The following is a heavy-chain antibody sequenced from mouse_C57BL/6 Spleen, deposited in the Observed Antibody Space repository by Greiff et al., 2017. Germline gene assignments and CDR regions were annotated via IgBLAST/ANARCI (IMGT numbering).Heavy chain of an antibody. CDR2: IYPGSGNT. CDR1: GYTFTDYY. CDR3: ARDTTVAFDY. Sequence: QVQLQQSGAELVRPGASVKLSCKASGYTFTDYYINWVKQRPGQGLEWIARIYPGSGNTSYNEKFKGKATLTAEKSSSTAYMQLSSLTSEDSAVYFCARDTTVAFDYWGQGTTLTVSS. V-gene: IGHV1-76*01. D-gene: IGHD1-1*01. J-gene: IGHJ2*01.